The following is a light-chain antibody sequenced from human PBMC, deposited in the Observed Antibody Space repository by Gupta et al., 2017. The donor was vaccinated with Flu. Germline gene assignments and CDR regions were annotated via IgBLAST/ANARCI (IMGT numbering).Light chain of an antibody. Sequence: QSALPQPRSVSGSPGQSVTISCNGTNSDVGTYDYVSWYQHHPGEAPKLKIYDVTKRPSGVPERFSCSKSGNTASLTISGLPAEDEADYYCCSYAGSYTYVFGTGTKVTVL. J-gene: IGLJ1*01. V-gene: IGLV2-11*01. CDR1: NSDVGTYDY. CDR3: CSYAGSYTYV. CDR2: DVT.